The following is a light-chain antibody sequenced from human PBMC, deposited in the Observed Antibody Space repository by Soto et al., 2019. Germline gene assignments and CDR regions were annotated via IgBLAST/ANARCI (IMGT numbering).Light chain of an antibody. Sequence: EIVMTQSPATLSVSPGERATLSCRASQSVSGNLAWYQQKPGQAPRLLIYAASTRATGIPARFSGSGSGTEFTLTISILQSEDFAVYYCQQYHNWPPLTFGPGTKGDIK. CDR1: QSVSGN. CDR2: AAS. J-gene: IGKJ3*01. V-gene: IGKV3-15*01. CDR3: QQYHNWPPLT.